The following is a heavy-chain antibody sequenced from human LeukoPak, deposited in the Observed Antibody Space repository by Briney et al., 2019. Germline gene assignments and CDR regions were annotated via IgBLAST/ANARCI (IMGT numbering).Heavy chain of an antibody. V-gene: IGHV3-23*01. CDR3: AKGYGGNALRDKTNYD. J-gene: IGHJ4*02. CDR1: GFTFSSYA. Sequence: GGSLRLSCAASGFTFSSYAMSWVRQAPGKGLEWVSAISGSGGSTYYADSVKGRFTISRDNSRNTLYLQMNSLRAEDTAVYYCAKGYGGNALRDKTNYDWGQGTLVTVSS. CDR2: ISGSGGST. D-gene: IGHD4-23*01.